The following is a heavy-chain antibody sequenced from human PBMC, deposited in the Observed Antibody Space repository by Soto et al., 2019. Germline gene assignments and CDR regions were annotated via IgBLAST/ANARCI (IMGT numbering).Heavy chain of an antibody. J-gene: IGHJ4*02. CDR3: AREGTMVRGFDC. V-gene: IGHV3-33*01. CDR1: GFTFSSYG. Sequence: QVQLVESGGGAVQPGRSLRLSCAASGFTFSSYGMNWVSQAPGKGLEWVALIWYDGSNKYYVDSVKGRLSISRDNSKNTLYLQMNSLRTEDTAVYYCAREGTMVRGFDCWGQGTLVTVSS. D-gene: IGHD3-10*01. CDR2: IWYDGSNK.